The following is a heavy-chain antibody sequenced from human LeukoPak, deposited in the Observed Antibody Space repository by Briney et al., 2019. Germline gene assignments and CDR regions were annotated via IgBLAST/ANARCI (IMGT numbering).Heavy chain of an antibody. J-gene: IGHJ4*02. Sequence: KPSETLSLTCTVSGGSISSSSYYWGWIRQPPGKGLEWIGSIYYSGSTYYNPSLKSRVTISVDTSKNQFSLKLSSVTAADTAVYYCARPLNYDILTGYGYWGQGTLVTVSS. CDR1: GGSISSSSYY. CDR3: ARPLNYDILTGYGY. V-gene: IGHV4-39*01. CDR2: IYYSGST. D-gene: IGHD3-9*01.